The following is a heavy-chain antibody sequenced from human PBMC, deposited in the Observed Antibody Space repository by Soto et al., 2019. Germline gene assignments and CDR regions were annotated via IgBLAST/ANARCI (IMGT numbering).Heavy chain of an antibody. J-gene: IGHJ4*02. CDR3: VAGSSPFFDY. Sequence: SETLSLTCTVSGGSISSSSYYWGWIRQPPGKGLEWIGSIYYSGSTYYNPSLKSRVTISVDTSKNQFSLKLSSVTAADTAVYYCVAGSSPFFDYWGQGTLVTVSS. CDR2: IYYSGST. CDR1: GGSISSSSYY. V-gene: IGHV4-39*01. D-gene: IGHD1-26*01.